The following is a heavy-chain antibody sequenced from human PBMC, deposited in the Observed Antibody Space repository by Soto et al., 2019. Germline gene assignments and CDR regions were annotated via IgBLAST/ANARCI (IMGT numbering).Heavy chain of an antibody. CDR2: IYYGGNT. V-gene: IGHV4-39*01. J-gene: IGHJ3*02. Sequence: SETLSLTCTVSGGSISSRSYYWGLIRQPPGKGLEWIGSIYYGGNTYYNPSLKSRVTISVDTSKNQFSLKLNSVTAGDTAAYYCARAYCGGDCYPTGAFDIWGQGTMVTVSS. CDR1: GGSISSRSYY. CDR3: ARAYCGGDCYPTGAFDI. D-gene: IGHD2-21*02.